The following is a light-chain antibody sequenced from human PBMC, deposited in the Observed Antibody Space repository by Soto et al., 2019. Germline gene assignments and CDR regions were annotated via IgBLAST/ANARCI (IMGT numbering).Light chain of an antibody. CDR3: QQTYTFPLS. J-gene: IGKJ4*01. CDR2: TAS. V-gene: IGKV1D-12*01. CDR1: QGVSTW. Sequence: DIQMTQSPSSVSASVGDRVTITCRASQGVSTWLAWYQQKPGQAPNLLIYTASILQSGVPSSFSGSGSGTDFTLTNSSLQPEDVATDYYQQTYTFPLSFGGGTKVEI.